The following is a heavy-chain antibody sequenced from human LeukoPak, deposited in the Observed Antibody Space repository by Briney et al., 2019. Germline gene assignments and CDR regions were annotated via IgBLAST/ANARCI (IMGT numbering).Heavy chain of an antibody. CDR3: ARGVTYFDY. D-gene: IGHD2-21*02. V-gene: IGHV3-48*01. CDR2: ISSSSSTI. CDR1: GFTFSSYS. J-gene: IGHJ4*02. Sequence: PGGSLRLSCAASGFTFSSYSMNWVRQAPGKGLEWVSYISSSSSTIYYADSVKGRFTNSRDNAKNSLYLQMNSLRAEDTAVYYCARGVTYFDYWGQGTLVTVSS.